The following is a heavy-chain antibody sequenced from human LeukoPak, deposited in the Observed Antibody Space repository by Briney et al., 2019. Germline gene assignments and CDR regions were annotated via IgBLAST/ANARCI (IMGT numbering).Heavy chain of an antibody. CDR2: IYTSGST. CDR1: GGSVNSGNYY. J-gene: IGHJ4*02. D-gene: IGHD6-6*01. V-gene: IGHV4-61*10. CDR3: ARAVAARPFDY. Sequence: SETLSLTCTVSGGSVNSGNYYWTWIRQPAGKGLEWIGRIYTSGSTNYNPSLKSRVTISIDASKNQFSLKLSSVTAADTAVYYCARAVAARPFDYWGQGTLVTVSS.